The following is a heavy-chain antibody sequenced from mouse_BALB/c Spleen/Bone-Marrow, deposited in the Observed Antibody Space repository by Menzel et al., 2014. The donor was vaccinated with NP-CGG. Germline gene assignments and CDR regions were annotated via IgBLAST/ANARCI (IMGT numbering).Heavy chain of an antibody. V-gene: IGHV6-6*02. CDR1: GFTFSNYW. Sequence: EVMLVESGGGLVQPGGSMKLSCVASGFTFSNYWMNWVRQSPEKGLEWVAEIRLKSNNYATHYAESVKGRFTISRDDSKSSVYLQMNNLRAEDTGIYYGTRVNWPFDYWGQGTTLTVSS. D-gene: IGHD4-1*01. CDR3: TRVNWPFDY. CDR2: IRLKSNNYAT. J-gene: IGHJ2*01.